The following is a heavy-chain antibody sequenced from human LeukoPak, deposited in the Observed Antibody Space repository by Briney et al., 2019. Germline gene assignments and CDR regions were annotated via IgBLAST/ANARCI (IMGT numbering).Heavy chain of an antibody. CDR2: INHSGST. Sequence: PSETLSLTCAVYGGSFSLYYWSWIRQSPGKGLEWIGEINHSGSTNYNPSLKSRVSISVDTSKNQFSLNVNSVTAADTAVYYCASRRKISGIHDAYWGQGTLVTVSS. J-gene: IGHJ4*02. V-gene: IGHV4-34*01. CDR1: GGSFSLYY. D-gene: IGHD1-1*01. CDR3: ASRRKISGIHDAY.